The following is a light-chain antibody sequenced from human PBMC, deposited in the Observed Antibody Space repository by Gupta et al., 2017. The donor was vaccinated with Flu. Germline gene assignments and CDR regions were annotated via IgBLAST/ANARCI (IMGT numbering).Light chain of an antibody. CDR3: QQRSNWPPIT. CDR2: DAS. J-gene: IGKJ5*01. CDR1: QSVKSY. V-gene: IGKV3-11*01. Sequence: ATLSLSPGERATLSCRASQSVKSYLAWYQQKPGQAPRLLIYDASNRATGIPARFSGSGSGTDFTLTISSLEPEDFAVYYCQQRSNWPPITFGQGTRLEIK.